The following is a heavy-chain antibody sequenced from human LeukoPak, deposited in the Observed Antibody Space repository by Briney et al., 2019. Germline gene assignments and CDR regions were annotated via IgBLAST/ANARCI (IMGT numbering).Heavy chain of an antibody. CDR1: GGSFSGYY. CDR2: INHSGST. Sequence: SETLSLTCAVYGGSFSGYYWSWIRQPPGKGLEWIGEINHSGSTNYNPSLKSRVTISVDTSKNQFSLKLSSVTAADTAVYYCAGSLGSPPGGLDYWGQGTLVTVSS. J-gene: IGHJ4*02. V-gene: IGHV4-34*01. CDR3: AGSLGSPPGGLDY. D-gene: IGHD4-23*01.